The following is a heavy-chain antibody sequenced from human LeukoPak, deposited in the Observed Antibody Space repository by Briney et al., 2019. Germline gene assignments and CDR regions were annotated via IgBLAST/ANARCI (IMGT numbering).Heavy chain of an antibody. Sequence: PGGSLRLSCAASGFSFSDYNMNWVRQAPGKALEWVSSITTTGTYIFYGDSVKGRFTISRDNAKNSLFLQMNSLRAGDTAVYYCARGPLNYYGSGSFKHYYYNMDVWGKGTTVTISS. J-gene: IGHJ6*03. CDR2: ITTTGTYI. V-gene: IGHV3-21*01. CDR3: ARGPLNYYGSGSFKHYYYNMDV. D-gene: IGHD3-10*01. CDR1: GFSFSDYN.